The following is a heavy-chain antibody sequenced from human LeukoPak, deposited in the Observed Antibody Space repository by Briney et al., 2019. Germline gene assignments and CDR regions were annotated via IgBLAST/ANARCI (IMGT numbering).Heavy chain of an antibody. CDR2: INHSGST. CDR3: ARGWYYGSGSYGKAFDI. D-gene: IGHD3-10*01. J-gene: IGHJ3*02. V-gene: IGHV4-34*01. CDR1: GGSFSGYY. Sequence: PSETLSLTCAVYGGSFSGYYWSWIRQPPGKGLEWIGEINHSGSTNYNPSLKSRVTISVDTSKNQFSLKLSSVTAADTAVYYCARGWYYGSGSYGKAFDIWGQGTMVTVSS.